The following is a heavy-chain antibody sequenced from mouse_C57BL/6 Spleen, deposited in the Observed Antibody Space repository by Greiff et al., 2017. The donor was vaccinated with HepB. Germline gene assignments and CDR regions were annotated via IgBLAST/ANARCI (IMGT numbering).Heavy chain of an antibody. V-gene: IGHV1-69*01. CDR2: IDPSDSYT. CDR3: ARGEGKDY. J-gene: IGHJ4*01. CDR1: GYTFTSYW. Sequence: VQLQQPGAELVMPGASVKLSCKASGYTFTSYWMHWVKQRPGQGLEWIGEIDPSDSYTNYNQKFKGKSTLTVDKSSSTAYMQLSSLTSEDSAVYYCARGEGKDYWGQGTSVTVSS.